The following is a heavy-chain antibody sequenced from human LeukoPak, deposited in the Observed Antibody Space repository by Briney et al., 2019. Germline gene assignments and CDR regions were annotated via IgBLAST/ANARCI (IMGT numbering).Heavy chain of an antibody. CDR2: IYWNDDK. V-gene: IGHV2-5*01. D-gene: IGHD3-22*01. J-gene: IGHJ5*02. Sequence: SGPTLVKPTQTLTLTCTFSGFSLSTSAVSVGWIRQPPGKALVWLALIYWNDDKRYSPSLKSRLTITKDTSKNQVVLTMTNMDTVDTATYYCAHRLAYYYDSSGYISWGQGTLVTVSS. CDR3: AHRLAYYYDSSGYIS. CDR1: GFSLSTSAVS.